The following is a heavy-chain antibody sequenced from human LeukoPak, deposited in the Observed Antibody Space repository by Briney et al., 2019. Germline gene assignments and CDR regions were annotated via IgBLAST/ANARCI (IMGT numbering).Heavy chain of an antibody. J-gene: IGHJ5*02. CDR1: GGSISSSSYY. Sequence: SETLSLTCTVSGGSISSSSYYWGWIRQPPGKGLEWIGYIYYSGSTNYNPSLKSRVTISVDTSKNQFSLKLSSVTAADTAVYYCARSITIFGVTMFDPWGQGTLVTVSS. CDR3: ARSITIFGVTMFDP. D-gene: IGHD3-3*01. V-gene: IGHV4-61*05. CDR2: IYYSGST.